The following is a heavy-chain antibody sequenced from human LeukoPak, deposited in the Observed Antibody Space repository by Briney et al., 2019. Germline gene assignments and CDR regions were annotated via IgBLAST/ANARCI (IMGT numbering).Heavy chain of an antibody. CDR3: ASNIVVVPAAIGSWFDP. CDR2: IIPIFGTA. J-gene: IGHJ5*02. CDR1: GGTFSSYA. Sequence: SVKVSCKASGGTFSSYAISWVRQAPGQGLEWMGGIIPIFGTANYAQKLQGRVTITADKSTSTAYMELSSLRSEDTAVYYCASNIVVVPAAIGSWFDPWGQGTLVTVSS. D-gene: IGHD2-2*02. V-gene: IGHV1-69*06.